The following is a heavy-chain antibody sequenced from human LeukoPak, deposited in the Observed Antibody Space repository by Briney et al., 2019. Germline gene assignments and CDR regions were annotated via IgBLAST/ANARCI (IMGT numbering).Heavy chain of an antibody. V-gene: IGHV1-18*01. J-gene: IGHJ4*02. CDR1: GYTFTSYG. CDR3: ARSPYYYGSGSSDYFDY. CDR2: ISAYNGNT. D-gene: IGHD3-10*01. Sequence: ASVKVSCKASGYTFTSYGISWVRQAPGQGLEWMGWISAYNGNTNYAQKLQGRVTMTTDTSTSTAYMELRSLRSDDTAVYYCARSPYYYGSGSSDYFDYWGQGTLVTVSS.